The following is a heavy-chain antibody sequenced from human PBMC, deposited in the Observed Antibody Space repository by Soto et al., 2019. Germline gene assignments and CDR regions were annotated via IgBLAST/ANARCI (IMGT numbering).Heavy chain of an antibody. CDR2: IYHGST. V-gene: IGHV4-59*08. Sequence: SETLSLTCTVSDGSINNYYWSWIRQPPGKGLEWIGYIYHGSTYYNPSLKSRVTISVDTSKNQFSLKLSSVTAADTAVYYCARLVDKAAVGWGQGTLVTVSS. CDR1: DGSINNYY. CDR3: ARLVDKAAVG. J-gene: IGHJ4*02. D-gene: IGHD5-18*01.